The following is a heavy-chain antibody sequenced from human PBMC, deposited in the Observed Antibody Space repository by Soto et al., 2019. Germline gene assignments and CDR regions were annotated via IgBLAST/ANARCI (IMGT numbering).Heavy chain of an antibody. J-gene: IGHJ4*02. CDR3: AREYCSGGSCYVDY. CDR2: IYYSGST. V-gene: IGHV4-39*07. Sequence: SETLSLTCTVSGGSISSSSYYWGWIRQPPGKGLEWIGSIYYSGSTYYNPSLKSRVTISVDTSKNQFSLKLSSVTAADTAVYYCAREYCSGGSCYVDYWGQGTLATVS. CDR1: GGSISSSSYY. D-gene: IGHD2-15*01.